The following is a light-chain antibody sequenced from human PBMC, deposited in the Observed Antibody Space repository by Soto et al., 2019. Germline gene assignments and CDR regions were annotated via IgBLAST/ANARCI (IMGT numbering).Light chain of an antibody. J-gene: IGKJ2*01. V-gene: IGKV1D-12*01. CDR2: AAS. CDR1: QDISTW. CDR3: QQASRFPPT. Sequence: DIQMTQSPSAVSASVGDRVTITCRASQDISTWLAWYQQKPGKAPNFLIYAASTLQSGVPSRFSGSGSGTEFTLTISSLQPEDFATYYFQQASRFPPTFGQGTKVDIK.